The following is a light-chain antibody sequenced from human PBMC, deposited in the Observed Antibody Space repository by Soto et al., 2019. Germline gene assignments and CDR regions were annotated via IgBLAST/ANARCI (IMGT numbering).Light chain of an antibody. J-gene: IGLJ1*01. CDR1: SSTIGGNS. CDR2: NDD. CDR3: GSWDSSLSAYV. Sequence: QSVLTHTPSVSAAPGQRVTISCSGSSSTIGGNSLFWCRQHPRTSSKLLIYNDDKRPSGTPDRFSGSKSGTSATLGITGFQTGDEADYYCGSWDSSLSAYVFGTGTKVTVL. V-gene: IGLV1-51*01.